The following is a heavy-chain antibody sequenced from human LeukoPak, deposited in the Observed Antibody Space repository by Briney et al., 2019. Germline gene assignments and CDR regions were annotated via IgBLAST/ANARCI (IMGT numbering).Heavy chain of an antibody. J-gene: IGHJ4*02. Sequence: GGSLRLSCAASGFTFSSYAMSWVRQAPGKGLEWVSAISGSGGSTYYADSVKGRFTISRDNSKNTLYLQMNSLRAEDTAVYYCARETRGSYVPGLDSWGQGTLVTVSS. CDR2: ISGSGGST. CDR3: ARETRGSYVPGLDS. D-gene: IGHD1-26*01. CDR1: GFTFSSYA. V-gene: IGHV3-23*01.